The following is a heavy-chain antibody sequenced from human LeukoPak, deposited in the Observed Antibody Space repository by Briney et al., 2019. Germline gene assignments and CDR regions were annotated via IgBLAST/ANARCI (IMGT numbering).Heavy chain of an antibody. CDR3: AIDGSGSYYSDAFDI. CDR1: GGTFSSYA. Sequence: ASVKVSCKASGGTFSSYATSWVRQAPGQGLEWMGGIIPIFGTANYAQKFQGRVTITADESTSTAYMELSSLRSEDTAVYYCAIDGSGSYYSDAFDIWGQGTMVTVSS. J-gene: IGHJ3*02. D-gene: IGHD3-10*01. CDR2: IIPIFGTA. V-gene: IGHV1-69*01.